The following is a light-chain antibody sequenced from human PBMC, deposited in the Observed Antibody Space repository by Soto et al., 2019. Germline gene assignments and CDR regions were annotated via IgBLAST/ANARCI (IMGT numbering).Light chain of an antibody. J-gene: IGKJ1*01. V-gene: IGKV3-20*01. CDR3: QQYGRSPT. Sequence: EIVMTQSPGTLSLSPGETATLSCRASQSVSSNYVAWFHQKPGQAPRLLIYGASSRATGVPDRFSASGSGTDFTLTISRLEPEDFAVYYCQQYGRSPTFGQGTKVDIK. CDR2: GAS. CDR1: QSVSSNY.